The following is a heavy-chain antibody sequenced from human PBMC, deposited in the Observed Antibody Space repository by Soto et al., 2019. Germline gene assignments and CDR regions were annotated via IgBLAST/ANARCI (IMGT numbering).Heavy chain of an antibody. J-gene: IGHJ4*02. CDR2: ISSSSSYI. CDR3: ASGSRSSSWY. D-gene: IGHD6-13*01. V-gene: IGHV3-21*01. Sequence: EVQLVESGGGLVKPGGSLRLSCAASGFTFSSYSMNWVRQAPGKGLEWVSSISSSSSYIYYADSVKGRFTISRDNAKNSLYLQMNSLRAEDTAVYYCASGSRSSSWYWGQGTLVTVSS. CDR1: GFTFSSYS.